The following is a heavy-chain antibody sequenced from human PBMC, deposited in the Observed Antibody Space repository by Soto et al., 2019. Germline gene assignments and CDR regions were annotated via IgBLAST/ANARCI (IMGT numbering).Heavy chain of an antibody. V-gene: IGHV1-8*01. CDR3: ARGYSSSWCYYGMYV. D-gene: IGHD6-13*01. CDR1: GYTFTSYD. Sequence: QVQLVQSGAEVKKPGASVKVSCKASGYTFTSYDINWVRQATGQGLEWMGWMNPNSGNTGYAQKFQGRVTMTRNTSISTADMELSSLRSEDTGVYYCARGYSSSWCYYGMYVWGQGTTVTVSS. CDR2: MNPNSGNT. J-gene: IGHJ6*02.